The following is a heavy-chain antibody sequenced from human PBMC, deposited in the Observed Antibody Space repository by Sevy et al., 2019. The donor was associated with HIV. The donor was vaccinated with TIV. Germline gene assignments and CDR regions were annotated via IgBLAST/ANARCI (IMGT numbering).Heavy chain of an antibody. CDR2: IKQDAGQK. D-gene: IGHD1-26*01. Sequence: AGSLRLSCAASGFTFSKYWMGWVRQAPGKELEWVANIKQDAGQKYYVDSVKGRFTISRDNAKNSLYLQMNSLRAEDTAVYFCARDDGIYYFHYWGQGTLVTVSS. J-gene: IGHJ4*02. V-gene: IGHV3-7*01. CDR1: GFTFSKYW. CDR3: ARDDGIYYFHY.